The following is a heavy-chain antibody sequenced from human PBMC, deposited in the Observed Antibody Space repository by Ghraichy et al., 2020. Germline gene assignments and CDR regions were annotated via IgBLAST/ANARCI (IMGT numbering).Heavy chain of an antibody. Sequence: LSLTCAASGFTFSSYWMHWVRQTPGKGLVWVSRINTDGSSTAYADSVKGRFTISRDNGKNTLYLQMNSLRAEDTAVYHCAKGYSGMDVWGQGTTVTVSS. CDR1: GFTFSSYW. CDR3: AKGYSGMDV. V-gene: IGHV3-74*01. CDR2: INTDGSST. J-gene: IGHJ6*02.